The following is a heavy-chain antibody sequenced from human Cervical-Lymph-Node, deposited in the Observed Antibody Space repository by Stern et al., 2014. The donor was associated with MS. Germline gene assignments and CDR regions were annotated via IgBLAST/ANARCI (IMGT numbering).Heavy chain of an antibody. V-gene: IGHV1-69*06. D-gene: IGHD3-9*01. Sequence: QVQLVQSGAEVKKPGSSVKVSCKASGGTFINYAITWLRQAPGQGLEWMGDIDPIFGTTNHAQKFRGRVTITEDRSTSPAYMEVSSLRSEDTAVYYCAGPRYNFWGQGTLVVVSS. CDR2: IDPIFGTT. J-gene: IGHJ4*02. CDR3: AGPRYNF. CDR1: GGTFINYA.